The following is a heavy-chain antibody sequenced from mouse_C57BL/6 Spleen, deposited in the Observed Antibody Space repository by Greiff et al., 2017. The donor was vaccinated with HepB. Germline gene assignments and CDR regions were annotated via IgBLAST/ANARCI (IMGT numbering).Heavy chain of an antibody. CDR1: GYAFTNYL. D-gene: IGHD2-12*01. V-gene: IGHV1-54*01. CDR3: ARKGSYSWFAY. CDR2: INPGSGGT. Sequence: VQLQQSGAELVRPGTSVKVSCKASGYAFTNYLIEWVKQRPGQGLEWIGVINPGSGGTNYNEKFKGKATLTADKSSSTAYMQLSSLTSEDSAVYFCARKGSYSWFAYWGQGTLVTVSA. J-gene: IGHJ3*01.